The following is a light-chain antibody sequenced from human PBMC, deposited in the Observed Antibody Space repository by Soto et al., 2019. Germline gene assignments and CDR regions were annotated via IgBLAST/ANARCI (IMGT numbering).Light chain of an antibody. J-gene: IGLJ3*02. V-gene: IGLV4-69*01. CDR1: SGHKKYA. CDR3: QTWGTGFRV. CDR2: VNSDGSQ. Sequence: QPVLTQSPSASASLGASVKLTCTLTSGHKKYAIAWHQQQPQKGPRYLMNVNSDGSQSKGDGIPDRFSGSSSGTERYLIIPSLQSEDEADYYCQTWGTGFRVFGGGTKLTVL.